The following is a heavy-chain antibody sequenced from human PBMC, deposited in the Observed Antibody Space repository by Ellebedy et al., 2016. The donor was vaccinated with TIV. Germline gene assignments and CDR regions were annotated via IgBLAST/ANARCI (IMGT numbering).Heavy chain of an antibody. V-gene: IGHV3-23*01. D-gene: IGHD2-2*01. J-gene: IGHJ3*02. CDR1: GFTFRDYA. CDR3: SNSELVPVAFDGFDI. Sequence: GESLKISCEASGFTFRDYAMGWVRQAPGKGLQWVSVLTASGYSTYYAASVDGRLTISRNNSKNTLYLQMNSLRFEDTAMYYCSNSELVPVAFDGFDIWGRGTLVTVSS. CDR2: LTASGYST.